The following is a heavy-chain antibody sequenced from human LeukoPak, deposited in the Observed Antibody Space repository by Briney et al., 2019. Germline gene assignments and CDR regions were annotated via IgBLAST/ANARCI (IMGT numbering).Heavy chain of an antibody. Sequence: GGSLRLSCAASGFTFDDYTIHWVRQVPGKGLEWVSLISGDGGSTFYADSVKGRFTISRDNSKNSLYLQMNSLKTEDTAVYYCTTGDWGDAFDIWGQGTMVTVSS. V-gene: IGHV3-43*01. D-gene: IGHD7-27*01. CDR3: TTGDWGDAFDI. CDR2: ISGDGGST. J-gene: IGHJ3*02. CDR1: GFTFDDYT.